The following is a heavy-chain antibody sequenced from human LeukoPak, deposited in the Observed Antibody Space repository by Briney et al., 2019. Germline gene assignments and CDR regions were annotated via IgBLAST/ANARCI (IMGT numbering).Heavy chain of an antibody. J-gene: IGHJ4*02. V-gene: IGHV4-39*02. CDR2: IYVSGHT. CDR1: GVSISSSSNY. Sequence: PAETLSLSCAVSGVSISSSSNYWGRIRPPPGEELEWIGSIYVSGHTYYRQSLKSRVTIDVDPSTNQFSLRLSSVTAADTAVYYCARDQWMGPFDYWGQGTLVTVSS. CDR3: ARDQWMGPFDY. D-gene: IGHD6-19*01.